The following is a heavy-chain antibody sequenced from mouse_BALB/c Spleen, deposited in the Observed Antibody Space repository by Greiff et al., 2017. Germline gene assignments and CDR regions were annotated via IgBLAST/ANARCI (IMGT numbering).Heavy chain of an antibody. V-gene: IGHV1-31*01. CDR3: ARGGEMITTWFAY. CDR2: INPYNGAT. J-gene: IGHJ3*01. CDR1: GYSFTGYY. Sequence: EVQLVESGPELVKPGASVKISCKASGYSFTGYYMHWVKQSHVKSLEWIGRINPYNGATSYNQNFKDKASLTVDKSSSTAYMELHSLTSEDSAVYYCARGGEMITTWFAYWGQGTLVTVSA. D-gene: IGHD2-4*01.